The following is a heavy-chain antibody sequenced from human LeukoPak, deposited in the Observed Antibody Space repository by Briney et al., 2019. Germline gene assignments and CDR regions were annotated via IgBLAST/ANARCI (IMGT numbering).Heavy chain of an antibody. CDR1: GFTFSSYW. V-gene: IGHV3-7*03. Sequence: GGSLRLSCAASGFTFSSYWMHWVRQAPGKGLEWVANINQDGSEKYYVDSVRGRFTISRDNAENSLYLQMNSLRAEDTAVYYCARDRGTTVVTGLPDYWGQGTLVTVSS. J-gene: IGHJ4*02. CDR2: INQDGSEK. CDR3: ARDRGTTVVTGLPDY. D-gene: IGHD4-23*01.